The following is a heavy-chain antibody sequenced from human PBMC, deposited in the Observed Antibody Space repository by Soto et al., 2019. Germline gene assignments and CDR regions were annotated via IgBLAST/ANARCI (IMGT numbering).Heavy chain of an antibody. J-gene: IGHJ4*02. V-gene: IGHV3-30-3*01. D-gene: IGHD5-12*01. CDR1: GFTFSSYA. Sequence: GGSLRLSCAASGFTFSSYAMHWVRQAPGKGLEWVAVISYDGSNKYYADSVKGRFTISRDNSKNTLYLQMNSLRAEDTAVYYCARDGAGWLQFGHFDYWGQGTLVTVSS. CDR3: ARDGAGWLQFGHFDY. CDR2: ISYDGSNK.